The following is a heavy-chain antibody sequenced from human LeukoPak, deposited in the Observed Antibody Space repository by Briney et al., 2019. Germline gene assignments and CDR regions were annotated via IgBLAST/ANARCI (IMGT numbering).Heavy chain of an antibody. V-gene: IGHV3-74*01. CDR1: GFTFSSNW. D-gene: IGHD1-26*01. CDR2: INEDGSTT. J-gene: IGHJ4*02. Sequence: LSGGSLRLSCAASGFTFSSNWMHWVRQAPGKGLVWVSRINEDGSTTNYADSVKGRSTIFRDNAKNTLYLQVNSLRAEDTAVYYCVRDLGGRSGHWGQGTLVTVSS. CDR3: VRDLGGRSGH.